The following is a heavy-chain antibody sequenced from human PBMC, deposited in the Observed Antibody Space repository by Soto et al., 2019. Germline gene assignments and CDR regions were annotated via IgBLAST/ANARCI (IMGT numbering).Heavy chain of an antibody. CDR3: ARPHCGGDCYSGWFDP. Sequence: PGESLKISCKGSGYSFTSYWIGWVRQMPGKGLEWMGIIYPGDSDTRYSPSFQGQVTTSADKSISTAYLQWSSLEASDTAMYYCARPHCGGDCYSGWFDPWGQGTLVTVSS. J-gene: IGHJ5*02. V-gene: IGHV5-51*01. CDR1: GYSFTSYW. D-gene: IGHD2-21*02. CDR2: IYPGDSDT.